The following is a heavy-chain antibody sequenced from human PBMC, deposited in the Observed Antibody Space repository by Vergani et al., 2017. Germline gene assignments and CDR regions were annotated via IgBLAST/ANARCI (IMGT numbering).Heavy chain of an antibody. CDR1: GYSISSGYY. CDR3: ARYGDWSFDL. CDR2: IYHSGST. J-gene: IGHJ2*01. Sequence: QVQLQESGPGLVKPSETLSLTCAVSGYSISSGYYWGWIRQPPGKGLEWIGNIYHSGSTYSNPSLKSRVTISRDTSKNQFSLKLSSVTATDTAVYYCARYGDWSFDLWGRGTLVTVSS. D-gene: IGHD3-10*01. V-gene: IGHV4-38-2*01.